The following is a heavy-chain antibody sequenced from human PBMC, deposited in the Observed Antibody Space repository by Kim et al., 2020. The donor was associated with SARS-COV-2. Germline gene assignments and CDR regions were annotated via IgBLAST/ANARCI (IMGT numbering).Heavy chain of an antibody. CDR3: AGRVDYYYYYMDV. CDR1: GGSISSYY. V-gene: IGHV4-59*01. J-gene: IGHJ6*03. CDR2: IYYSGST. Sequence: SETLSLTCTVSGGSISSYYWSWIRQPPGKGLEWIGYIYYSGSTNYNPSLKSRVTISVDTSKNQFSLKLSSVTAADTAVYYCAGRVDYYYYYMDVWGKGTTVTVSS.